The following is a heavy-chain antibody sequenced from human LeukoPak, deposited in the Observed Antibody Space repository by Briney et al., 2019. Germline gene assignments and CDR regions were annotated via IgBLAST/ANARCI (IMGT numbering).Heavy chain of an antibody. CDR3: AELGITMIGGV. J-gene: IGHJ6*04. Sequence: GGSLRLSCAAYGFTFRNYYMIWVRQAPGKGLEWVSYISSSGSTIYYADSVKGRFTISRDNAKNSLYLQMNSLRAEDTAVYYCAELGITMIGGVWGKGTTVTISS. CDR2: ISSSGSTI. CDR1: GFTFRNYY. D-gene: IGHD3-10*02. V-gene: IGHV3-48*03.